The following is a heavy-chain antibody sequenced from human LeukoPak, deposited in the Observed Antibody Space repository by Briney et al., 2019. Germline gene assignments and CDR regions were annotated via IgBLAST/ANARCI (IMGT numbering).Heavy chain of an antibody. CDR2: IIPILGIA. J-gene: IGHJ4*02. V-gene: IGHV1-69*04. Sequence: SVKVSCKASGGTFSSYAISWVRQAPGQGLEWMGRIIPILGIANYAQKFQGRVTITADKSTSTAYMELSSLRSEDTAVYYCAREVYYYDSGGYYENNWGQGTLVTVSS. CDR1: GGTFSSYA. D-gene: IGHD3-22*01. CDR3: AREVYYYDSGGYYENN.